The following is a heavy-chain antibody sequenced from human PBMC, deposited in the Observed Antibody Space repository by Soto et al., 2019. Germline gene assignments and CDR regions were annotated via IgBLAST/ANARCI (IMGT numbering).Heavy chain of an antibody. J-gene: IGHJ5*02. D-gene: IGHD2-15*01. CDR3: ARDFVVVAAKLGRLGFDP. V-gene: IGHV1-3*01. Sequence: KFQGRVTITRDTSASTAYMELSSLRSEDTAVYYCARDFVVVAAKLGRLGFDPWGQGTLVTVSS.